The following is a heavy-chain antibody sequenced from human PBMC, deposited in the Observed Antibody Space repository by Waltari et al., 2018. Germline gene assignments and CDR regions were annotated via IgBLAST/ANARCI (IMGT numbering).Heavy chain of an antibody. J-gene: IGHJ3*02. CDR3: AMNDQGAKDAFDI. V-gene: IGHV1-69*08. Sequence: QVQLVQSGAEVKKPGSSVKVSCKASGGTFSRYAISWGRQAPGQGLEWMGRIIPIFGTANYAQKFQGRVTTTADKSTSTAYMELSSLRSEDTAVYYCAMNDQGAKDAFDIWGQGTMVTVSS. CDR1: GGTFSRYA. CDR2: IIPIFGTA. D-gene: IGHD1-26*01.